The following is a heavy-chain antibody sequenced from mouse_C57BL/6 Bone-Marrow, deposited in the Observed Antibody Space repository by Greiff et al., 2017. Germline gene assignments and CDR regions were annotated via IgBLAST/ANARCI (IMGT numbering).Heavy chain of an antibody. CDR1: GFTFSDYY. Sequence: DVMLVESEGGLVQPGSSMKLSCTASGFTFSDYYMAWVRQVPEKGLEWVANINYDGSSTYYLDSLKSRFIISRDNAKNILYLQMSSLKSEDTATYYCARFYDGYYDWYFDVWGTGTTVTVSS. D-gene: IGHD2-3*01. CDR3: ARFYDGYYDWYFDV. V-gene: IGHV5-16*01. CDR2: INYDGSST. J-gene: IGHJ1*03.